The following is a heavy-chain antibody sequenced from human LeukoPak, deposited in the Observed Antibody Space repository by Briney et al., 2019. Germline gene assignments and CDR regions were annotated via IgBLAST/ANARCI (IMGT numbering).Heavy chain of an antibody. Sequence: SETLSLTCTVSGGSVSSTSYYWGWIRQPPGKGLEWIGSINYSGSTYYNPSLKSRVTISVDTSKNQFSLKLTALTDADTAVYYCARRGGSYIHDNWFDPWGQGTLVTVSS. D-gene: IGHD1-26*01. CDR2: INYSGST. V-gene: IGHV4-39*01. CDR1: GGSVSSTSYY. CDR3: ARRGGSYIHDNWFDP. J-gene: IGHJ5*02.